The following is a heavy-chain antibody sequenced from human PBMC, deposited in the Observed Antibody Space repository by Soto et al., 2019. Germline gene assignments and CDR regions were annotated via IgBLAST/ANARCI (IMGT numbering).Heavy chain of an antibody. J-gene: IGHJ4*02. D-gene: IGHD3-10*01. CDR3: AKGPDSTYGEGY. CDR1: GFTFSSHV. V-gene: IGHV3-23*01. Sequence: EVQVLESGGGLVQPGGSLRLSCVGSGFTFSSHVMTWVRQAPGKGLEWVLSISANGGSTYYAESVMGRFTISRDNSRNTLSLQMRSLSAEDTAVYYCAKGPDSTYGEGYWGQGTRVNVSS. CDR2: ISANGGST.